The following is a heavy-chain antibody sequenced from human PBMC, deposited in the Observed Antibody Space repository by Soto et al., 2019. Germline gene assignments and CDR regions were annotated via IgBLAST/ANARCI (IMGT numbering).Heavy chain of an antibody. V-gene: IGHV4-30-4*01. CDR1: GGSISSGDYY. Sequence: SETLSLTCTVSGGSISSGDYYWSWIRQPPGKGLEWIGYIYYSGSTYYNPSLKSRVTISVDTSKNQFSQKLSSVTAADTAVYYCARVFVSGSGSYYDYYYYGMDVWGQGTTVTVSS. CDR2: IYYSGST. CDR3: ARVFVSGSGSYYDYYYYGMDV. J-gene: IGHJ6*02. D-gene: IGHD3-10*01.